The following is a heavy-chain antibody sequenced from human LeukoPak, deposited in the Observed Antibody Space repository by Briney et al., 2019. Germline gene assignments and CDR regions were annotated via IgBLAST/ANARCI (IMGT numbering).Heavy chain of an antibody. CDR2: IYSGGST. Sequence: PGGSLRLSCAASGFTVSSNYMSWVRQAPGKGLEWVSVIYSGGSTYYADSVKGRFTISRDNSKNTLYLQMNSLRAEDTAVYYCARVGNGYKGGGAFDIWGQGTMVTVSS. D-gene: IGHD5-18*01. J-gene: IGHJ3*02. CDR1: GFTVSSNY. V-gene: IGHV3-53*01. CDR3: ARVGNGYKGGGAFDI.